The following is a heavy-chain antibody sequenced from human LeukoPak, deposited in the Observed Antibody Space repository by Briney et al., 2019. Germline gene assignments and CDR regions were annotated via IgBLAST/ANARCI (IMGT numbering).Heavy chain of an antibody. Sequence: ASVKVSCKASGYTFTGYYMHWVRQAPGQGLEWMGWMNPNSGNTGYAQKFQGRVTMTRNTSISAAYMELSSLRSEDTAVYYCARGLSAGDLENGYYYYYYMDVWGKGTTVTISS. J-gene: IGHJ6*03. V-gene: IGHV1-8*02. CDR1: GYTFTGYY. CDR3: ARGLSAGDLENGYYYYYYMDV. CDR2: MNPNSGNT. D-gene: IGHD4-17*01.